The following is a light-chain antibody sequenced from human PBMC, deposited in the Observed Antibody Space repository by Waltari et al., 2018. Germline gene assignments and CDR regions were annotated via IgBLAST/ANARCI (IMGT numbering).Light chain of an antibody. J-gene: IGLJ2*01. CDR3: SSYRGTTALEI. Sequence: QSDLTQPHSVSGSPGQPLPISCTGPPRDSGGYQYVSSYQHHPGKAPKLIIYEVTNRPSGVSDRFSGSKSGNTASLTITGLQVEDEADYYCSSYRGTTALEIFGGGTKLTVL. CDR2: EVT. CDR1: PRDSGGYQY. V-gene: IGLV2-14*01.